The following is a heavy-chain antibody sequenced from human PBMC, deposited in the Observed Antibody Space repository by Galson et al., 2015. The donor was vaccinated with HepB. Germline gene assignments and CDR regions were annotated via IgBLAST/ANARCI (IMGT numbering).Heavy chain of an antibody. Sequence: SLRLSCAASGFTFSSYSMNWVRQAPGKGLEWVSSISSSSSYIYYADSVKGRFTISRDNAKNSLYLQMNSLRAEDTAVYYCAMLGGYSGSYYEADYWGQGTLVTVSS. CDR2: ISSSSSYI. CDR1: GFTFSSYS. J-gene: IGHJ4*02. D-gene: IGHD1-26*01. V-gene: IGHV3-21*01. CDR3: AMLGGYSGSYYEADY.